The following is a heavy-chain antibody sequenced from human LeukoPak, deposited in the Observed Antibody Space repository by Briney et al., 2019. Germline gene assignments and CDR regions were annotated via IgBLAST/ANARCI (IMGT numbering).Heavy chain of an antibody. Sequence: PSETLSLTCTVSGGSISSSSYYWGWIRQPPGKGLEWIGSIYYSGSTYYNPSLKSRVTISVDTSKNQFSLKLSSVTAADTAVYYCARRSAARYHWGQGTLVTVSS. J-gene: IGHJ5*02. CDR3: ARRSAARYH. CDR1: GGSISSSSYY. D-gene: IGHD6-6*01. V-gene: IGHV4-39*01. CDR2: IYYSGST.